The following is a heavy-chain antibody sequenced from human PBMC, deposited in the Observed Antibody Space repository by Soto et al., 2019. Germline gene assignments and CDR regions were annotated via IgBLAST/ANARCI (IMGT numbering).Heavy chain of an antibody. D-gene: IGHD3-22*01. J-gene: IGHJ4*02. CDR3: ARTDSDPRGYHEYYFDY. V-gene: IGHV1-69*12. CDR1: GGTFSSYA. CDR2: IIPIFGTA. Sequence: QVQLVQSGAEVKKPGSSVKVSYKASGGTFSSYAISWVRQAPGQGLEWMGGIIPIFGTANYAQKFQGRVTITADESTSTAYMELSSLRSEDTAVYYCARTDSDPRGYHEYYFDYWGQGTLVTVSS.